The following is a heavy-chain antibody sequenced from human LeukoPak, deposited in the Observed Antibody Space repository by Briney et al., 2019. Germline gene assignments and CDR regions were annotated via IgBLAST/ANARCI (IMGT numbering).Heavy chain of an antibody. V-gene: IGHV3-33*08. J-gene: IGHJ4*02. Sequence: PGGSLRLSCAASGFTFSSYWMNWVRQAPGKGLEWVAVIRYVGSDKYYADSVKGRFTISRDNSQNTMYLQMNSLRVEDTAVYYCARENDYALDYWGQGTLVTVSS. CDR1: GFTFSSYW. D-gene: IGHD4-17*01. CDR2: IRYVGSDK. CDR3: ARENDYALDY.